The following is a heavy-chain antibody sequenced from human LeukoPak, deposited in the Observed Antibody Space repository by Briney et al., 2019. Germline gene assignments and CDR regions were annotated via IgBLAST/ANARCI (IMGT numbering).Heavy chain of an antibody. D-gene: IGHD3-10*01. CDR3: AKGRRGLDS. J-gene: IGHJ4*02. Sequence: GGSLRLSCAASGFTFNNFGMTWVRQGPGKGLDWVSAITGSGLHTYYADSVKGRFTIFRDNSKSTLFLQMNDLRAEDTAIYYCAKGRRGLDSWGQGTLVTVSS. CDR1: GFTFNNFG. CDR2: ITGSGLHT. V-gene: IGHV3-23*01.